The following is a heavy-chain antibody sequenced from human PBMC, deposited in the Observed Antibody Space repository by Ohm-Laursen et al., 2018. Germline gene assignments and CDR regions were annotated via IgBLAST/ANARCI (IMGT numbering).Heavy chain of an antibody. Sequence: SETLSLTCAVSGGSISSSSYYWGWIRQPPGKGLEWIGSTYYSGSTYYNPSLRSRVTISMDTSKNQFSLNLTSVTAADTAVYYCARWGLRVRTFEIWGQGTMVTVSS. CDR3: ARWGLRVRTFEI. D-gene: IGHD4-17*01. J-gene: IGHJ3*02. CDR1: GGSISSSSYY. V-gene: IGHV4-39*07. CDR2: TYYSGST.